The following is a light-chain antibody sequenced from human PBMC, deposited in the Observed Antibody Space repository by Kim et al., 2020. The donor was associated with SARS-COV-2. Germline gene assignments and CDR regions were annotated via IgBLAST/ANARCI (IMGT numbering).Light chain of an antibody. CDR1: QNLDSW. V-gene: IGKV1-5*01. J-gene: IGKJ2*01. CDR3: QQYYSYWYS. Sequence: DIQMTQSPSTLSASLGSRVTITCRASQNLDSWLAWYQHKPGQPPKLLIYDASSLQSGVPSRFSGNGSGTGFTLTISNLQPDDFATYYCQQYYSYWYSFGQGTKLEI. CDR2: DAS.